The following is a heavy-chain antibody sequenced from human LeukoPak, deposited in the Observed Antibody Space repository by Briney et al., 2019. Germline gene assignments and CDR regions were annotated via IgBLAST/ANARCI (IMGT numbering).Heavy chain of an antibody. J-gene: IGHJ4*02. CDR2: IYYSGST. Sequence: SETLSLTCAVYGGSFSGYYWSWIRQPPGKGLEWIGYIYYSGSTNYNPSLKSRVTISVDTSKNQFSLKLSSVTAADTAVYYCASGWTTVTFDYWGQGTLVTVSS. CDR3: ASGWTTVTFDY. V-gene: IGHV4-59*01. CDR1: GGSFSGYY. D-gene: IGHD4-17*01.